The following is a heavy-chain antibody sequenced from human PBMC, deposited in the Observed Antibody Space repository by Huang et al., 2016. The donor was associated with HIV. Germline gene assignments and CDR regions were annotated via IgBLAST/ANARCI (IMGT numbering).Heavy chain of an antibody. J-gene: IGHJ4*02. D-gene: IGHD3-10*01. V-gene: IGHV4-39*01. CDR1: DGSISSSSSY. CDR3: AAMVRGVISYFDY. Sequence: QLQLQESGPGLVKPSETLSLTCTVSDGSISSSSSYWGWIRQPPGKGLEWIATFFYDGNTYYNPSLKSRVTISVDTSKNQFSLNLSSLTAADTAVYYCAAMVRGVISYFDYWGQGTLVTVSS. CDR2: FFYDGNT.